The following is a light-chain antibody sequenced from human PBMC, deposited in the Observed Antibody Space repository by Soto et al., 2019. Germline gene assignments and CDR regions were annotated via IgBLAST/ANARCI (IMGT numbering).Light chain of an antibody. CDR2: DLS. CDR3: SAYAGRNNLHGG. Sequence: QSVLTQPPSASGSRGQSVTISCTGISSDVDDYKYVSWYQQHPGKAPKLMIYDLSQRPSGVPDLFSGSKSGNAASLTVSGLQADEEADYYGSAYAGRNNLHGGFGGGTKLTVL. J-gene: IGLJ2*01. CDR1: SSDVDDYKY. V-gene: IGLV2-8*01.